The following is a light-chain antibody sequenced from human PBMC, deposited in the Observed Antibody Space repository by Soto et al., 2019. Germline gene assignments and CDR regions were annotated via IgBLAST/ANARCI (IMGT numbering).Light chain of an antibody. J-gene: IGKJ1*01. CDR1: QDIRNT. CDR3: LQYYNFSWT. V-gene: IGKV1-6*01. CDR2: AAS. Sequence: AIQMSQSQSSLSASSGDRVAISCRASQDIRNTLAWYQQKTGEPPKLLIFAASNLQSGVPSRFRGSGSVTDFTLTITGLQPEDFATYYCLQYYNFSWTFGQGTKVDIK.